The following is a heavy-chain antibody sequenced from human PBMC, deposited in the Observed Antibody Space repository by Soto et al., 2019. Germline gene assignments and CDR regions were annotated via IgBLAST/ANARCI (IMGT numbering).Heavy chain of an antibody. J-gene: IGHJ3*02. CDR1: GGTFSSYT. CDR3: ARICSGGSCYSVRAFDI. CDR2: ISPILGIA. D-gene: IGHD2-15*01. Sequence: QVQLVQSGAEVKKPGSSVKVSCKASGGTFSSYTISWVRQAPGQGLEWMGRISPILGIANYAQKFQGRVTITAHKSTSPASMELSSLRVEDTAVYYCARICSGGSCYSVRAFDIWGQGTMVTVSS. V-gene: IGHV1-69*02.